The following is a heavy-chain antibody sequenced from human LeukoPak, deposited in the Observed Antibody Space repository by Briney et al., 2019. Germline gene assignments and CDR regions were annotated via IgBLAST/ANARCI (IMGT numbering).Heavy chain of an antibody. Sequence: QAGGSLRLSCAASGFTFSNYWMHWVRQAPGKGLVWVSRINMDGSITSYADSVKGRFIISRDNAKSTLYLQMNSLRAEDTAVYYCARQEVVEDTFDIWGQGTMVTVSS. V-gene: IGHV3-74*01. CDR3: ARQEVVEDTFDI. D-gene: IGHD2-15*01. CDR2: INMDGSIT. CDR1: GFTFSNYW. J-gene: IGHJ3*02.